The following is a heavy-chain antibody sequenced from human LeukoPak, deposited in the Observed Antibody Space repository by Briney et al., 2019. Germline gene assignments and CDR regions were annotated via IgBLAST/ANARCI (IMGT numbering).Heavy chain of an antibody. V-gene: IGHV3-11*05. J-gene: IGHJ4*02. D-gene: IGHD3-22*01. CDR2: ISSSSSYT. Sequence: PGGSLRLSCAASGXTFSDYYMSWIRQAPGKGLEWVSYISSSSSYTNYADSVKGRFTISRDNAKNSLYLQMNSLRAEDTAVYYCARVGYYYDSSGYLGYWGQGTLVTVSS. CDR3: ARVGYYYDSSGYLGY. CDR1: GXTFSDYY.